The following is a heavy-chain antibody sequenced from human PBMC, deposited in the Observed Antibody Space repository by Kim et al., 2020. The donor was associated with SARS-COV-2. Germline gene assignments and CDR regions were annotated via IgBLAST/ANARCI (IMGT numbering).Heavy chain of an antibody. V-gene: IGHV3-30*03. CDR2: ISFDGRET. CDR1: GFTFDHHG. CDR3: HVVLPEGIF. Sequence: GGSLRLSCAASGFTFDHHGIHSVRQAPGKRLEWMTTISFDGRETFYADSVKGRFTISRHNSKSTLFPQVHSLTTHDTALYYCHVVLPEGIFWGQGTLVIVS. D-gene: IGHD6-6*01. J-gene: IGHJ4*02.